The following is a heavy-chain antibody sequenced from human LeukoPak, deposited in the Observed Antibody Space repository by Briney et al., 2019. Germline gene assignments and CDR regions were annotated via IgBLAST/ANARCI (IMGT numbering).Heavy chain of an antibody. CDR1: GGSITSYY. J-gene: IGHJ5*02. Sequence: SETLSLTCTVSGGSITSYYWSWIRQPPGKGLEWIGEINHSGSTNYNPSLKSRVTISVDTSKNQFSLKLSSVTAADTAVYYCARGPPSSSWVWFDPWGQGTLVTVSS. CDR3: ARGPPSSSWVWFDP. D-gene: IGHD6-13*01. CDR2: INHSGST. V-gene: IGHV4-34*01.